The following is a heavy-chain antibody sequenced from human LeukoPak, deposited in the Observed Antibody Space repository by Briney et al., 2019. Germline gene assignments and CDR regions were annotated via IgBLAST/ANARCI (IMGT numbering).Heavy chain of an antibody. CDR1: GGSFSGYS. Sequence: SETLSLTCAVYGGSFSGYSWTWIRQPPGKGLEWIGEINHSGSTNYNPSLKSRVTISVDTSKNQFSLKLSSVTAADTAVYYCARGAGDCSGGSCPRGLFDYWGQGTLVTVSS. J-gene: IGHJ4*02. CDR2: INHSGST. D-gene: IGHD2-15*01. V-gene: IGHV4-34*01. CDR3: ARGAGDCSGGSCPRGLFDY.